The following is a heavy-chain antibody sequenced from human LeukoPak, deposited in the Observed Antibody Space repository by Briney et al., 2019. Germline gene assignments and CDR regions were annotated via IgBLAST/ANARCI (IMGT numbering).Heavy chain of an antibody. V-gene: IGHV3-33*08. D-gene: IGHD3-16*02. CDR1: GFTFSNYG. Sequence: GGSLRLSCVASGFTFSNYGMHWVRQAPGKGLGWVAVIWYDGSKKDYEDSVKGRFTISRDNSKNTLYLQMNSLRGDDTAVYYCARDGDDYIWGSYRNSNWFDPWGQGTLVTVSS. J-gene: IGHJ5*02. CDR3: ARDGDDYIWGSYRNSNWFDP. CDR2: IWYDGSKK.